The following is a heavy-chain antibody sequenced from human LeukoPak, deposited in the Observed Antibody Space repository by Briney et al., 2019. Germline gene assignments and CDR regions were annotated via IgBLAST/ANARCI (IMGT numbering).Heavy chain of an antibody. V-gene: IGHV1-8*02. CDR1: GYTFTSYD. CDR3: AKAGVAVAGYYYYYMDV. Sequence: ASVKVSCKASGYTFTSYDINWVRQATGQGLEWMGWMNPNSGNTGYAQKFQGRVTMTRNTSISTAYMELSSLRSEDTALYYCAKAGVAVAGYYYYYMDVWGKGTTVTISS. D-gene: IGHD6-19*01. CDR2: MNPNSGNT. J-gene: IGHJ6*03.